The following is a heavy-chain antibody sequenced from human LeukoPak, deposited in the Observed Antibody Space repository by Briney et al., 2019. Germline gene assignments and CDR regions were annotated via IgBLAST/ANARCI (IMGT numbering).Heavy chain of an antibody. CDR2: IYYSGST. CDR1: GGSISSSSYY. CDR3: ARHSGRYNC. J-gene: IGHJ4*02. Sequence: SETLSLTCTVSGGSISSSSYYWGWIRQPPGKGLEWIGSIYYSGSTYYNPSLKSRVTISVDTSKNQFSPKLSSVTAADTAVYYCARHSGRYNCWGQGTLVTVSS. V-gene: IGHV4-39*01. D-gene: IGHD6-19*01.